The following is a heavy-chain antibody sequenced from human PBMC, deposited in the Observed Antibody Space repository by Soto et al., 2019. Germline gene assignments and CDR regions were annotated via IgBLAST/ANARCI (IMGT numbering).Heavy chain of an antibody. D-gene: IGHD2-2*01. V-gene: IGHV3-23*01. Sequence: GXLRLSCVASGFTFSSYAMSWVLQAPGKGLEWVSAISGSGGSTYYADSVKGRFTISRDNSKNTLYLQMNSLRAEDTAVYYCAKGCRIVVVPADFDYWGQGTLVTVSS. CDR3: AKGCRIVVVPADFDY. CDR1: GFTFSSYA. CDR2: ISGSGGST. J-gene: IGHJ4*02.